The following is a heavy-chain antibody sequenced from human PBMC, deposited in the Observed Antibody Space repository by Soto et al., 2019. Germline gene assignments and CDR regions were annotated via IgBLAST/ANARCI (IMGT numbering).Heavy chain of an antibody. D-gene: IGHD3-22*01. V-gene: IGHV1-18*04. CDR1: GDTFTSYG. CDR3: ARETKREYYYDSSGYYSGKYYYYYYGMDV. Sequence: ASVKVSCKASGDTFTSYGISWVRQAPGQGLEWMGWISAYNGNTNYAQKLQGIVTMTTDTSTSTAYMGLRSLRSDDTAVYYCARETKREYYYDSSGYYSGKYYYYYYGMDVWGQGTTVTVSS. J-gene: IGHJ6*02. CDR2: ISAYNGNT.